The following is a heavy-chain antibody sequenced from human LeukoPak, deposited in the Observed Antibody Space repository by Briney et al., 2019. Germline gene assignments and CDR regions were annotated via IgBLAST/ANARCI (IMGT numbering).Heavy chain of an antibody. J-gene: IGHJ6*02. CDR3: ASTGYCSGGSCYLPYYYGMDV. CDR2: INHSGST. CDR1: GGSFSGYY. Sequence: PSETLSLTCAVYGGSFSGYYWSWIRQPPRKGLEWIGEINHSGSTNYNPSPKSRVTISVDTSKNQFSLKLSSVTAADTAVYYCASTGYCSGGSCYLPYYYGMDVWGQGTTVTVSS. V-gene: IGHV4-34*01. D-gene: IGHD2-15*01.